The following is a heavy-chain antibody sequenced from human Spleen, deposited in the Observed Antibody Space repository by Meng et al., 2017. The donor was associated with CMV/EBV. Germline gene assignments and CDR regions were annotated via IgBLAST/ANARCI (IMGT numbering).Heavy chain of an antibody. D-gene: IGHD3-3*01. CDR1: GYTFTSYD. CDR3: AREFTIFGVVIYYYYGMDV. V-gene: IGHV1-2*02. CDR2: INPNSGGT. Sequence: ASVKVSCKASGYTFTSYDINWVRQATGQGLEWMGWINPNSGGTNYAQKFQGRVTMTRDTSISTAYMELSRLRSDDTAVYYCAREFTIFGVVIYYYYGMDVWGQGTTVTVSS. J-gene: IGHJ6*02.